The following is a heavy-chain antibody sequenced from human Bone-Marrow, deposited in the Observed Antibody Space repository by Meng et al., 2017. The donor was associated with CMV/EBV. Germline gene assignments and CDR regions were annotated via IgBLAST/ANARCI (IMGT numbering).Heavy chain of an antibody. D-gene: IGHD3-22*01. CDR2: IYYSGSS. CDR3: ARVDYDSSGYYEDFDY. V-gene: IGHV4-39*06. J-gene: IGHJ4*02. CDR1: GGSISSSNYY. Sequence: GSLRLSCTVSGGSISSSNYYWGWIRQPPGKGLEWIGSIYYSGSSYYNPSLKSRVIILVDTSKNQFTLRLSSGTAADTAVYYCARVDYDSSGYYEDFDYWGQGTLVTVSS.